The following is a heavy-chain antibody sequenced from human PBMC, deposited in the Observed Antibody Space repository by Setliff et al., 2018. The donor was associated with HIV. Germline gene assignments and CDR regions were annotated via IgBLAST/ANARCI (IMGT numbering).Heavy chain of an antibody. CDR3: ARHFSVAGDAFDI. V-gene: IGHV5-51*01. CDR2: FYPGDFDT. J-gene: IGHJ3*02. CDR1: GYSFTDFW. D-gene: IGHD6-19*01. Sequence: GESLKISCKGSGYSFTDFWIGWVRQMPGKGLEWMGIFYPGDFDTRYSPSFEGQVTMSAEKSISTAYLRWSSLKASDTAIYYCARHFSVAGDAFDIWGQGTMVTISS.